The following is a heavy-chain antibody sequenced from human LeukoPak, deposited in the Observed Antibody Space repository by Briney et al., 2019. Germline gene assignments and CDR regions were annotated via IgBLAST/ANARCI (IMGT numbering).Heavy chain of an antibody. V-gene: IGHV1-8*01. D-gene: IGHD6-19*01. CDR3: ARDRWVWSIDSSGWYGHFDY. CDR2: MNPVSGKA. J-gene: IGHJ4*02. CDR1: GYTFTNFD. Sequence: GASVKVSCKASGYTFTNFDINWVRQAPGQGLEWMGWMNPVSGKAGSAQKFQGRVTLTRDTSISTAYMEVSSLRFDDTAVYYCARDRWVWSIDSSGWYGHFDYWGQGTLVTVSS.